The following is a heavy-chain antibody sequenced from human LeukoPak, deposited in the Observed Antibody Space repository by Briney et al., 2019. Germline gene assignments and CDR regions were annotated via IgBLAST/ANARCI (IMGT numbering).Heavy chain of an antibody. V-gene: IGHV4-31*03. CDR2: IYYSGST. J-gene: IGHJ4*02. Sequence: SQTLSLTCTVSGGSISTGGYYWSWIRQHPGKGLEWIAYIYYSGSTYYNPSLKSRVTISVDTSKNQFSLKLSSVTAADTAVYYCARFHASGYYRHFDFWGQGTLVTVSS. CDR3: ARFHASGYYRHFDF. D-gene: IGHD3-22*01. CDR1: GGSISTGGYY.